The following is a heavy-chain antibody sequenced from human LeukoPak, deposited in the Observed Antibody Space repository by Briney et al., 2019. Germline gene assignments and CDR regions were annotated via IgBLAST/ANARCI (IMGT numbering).Heavy chain of an antibody. V-gene: IGHV4-34*01. Sequence: SETLSLTCAVYGDSFNSYYWSWIRQPPGKGLEWIGEINHSGITNYNPSLKSRVTISVDTSTNHLFLRLSPVTAADTAVYYCARERASNNYDNWLDPWGQGILVTVSS. D-gene: IGHD4-11*01. CDR2: INHSGIT. CDR1: GDSFNSYY. CDR3: ARERASNNYDNWLDP. J-gene: IGHJ5*02.